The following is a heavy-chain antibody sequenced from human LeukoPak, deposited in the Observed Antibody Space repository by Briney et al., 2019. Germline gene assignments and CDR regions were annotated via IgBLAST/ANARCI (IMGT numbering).Heavy chain of an antibody. J-gene: IGHJ4*02. V-gene: IGHV3-23*01. D-gene: IGHD6-13*01. CDR3: AKRSSYSSSWIDY. CDR2: ISGSGGNT. Sequence: GGSLRLSCAASGFTFSSYAMSWVRQAPGKGLGWVSGISGSGGNTYYADCVKGLFTISRDSSKNTLYLQMNSVRAEDTAVYYCAKRSSYSSSWIDYWGQGTLVTVSS. CDR1: GFTFSSYA.